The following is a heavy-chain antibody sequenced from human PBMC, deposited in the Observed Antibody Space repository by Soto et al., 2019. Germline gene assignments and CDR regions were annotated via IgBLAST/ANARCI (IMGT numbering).Heavy chain of an antibody. CDR1: GGSISSSSYY. CDR3: ARLRYFDWSRHYYYYYGMDV. Sequence: PSETLSLTCTVSGGSISSSSYYWGWIRQPPGKGLEWIGSIYYSGSTYYNPSLKSRVTISVDTSKNQFSLKLSSVTAADTAVYYCARLRYFDWSRHYYYYYGMDVWGQGTTVTVSS. CDR2: IYYSGST. V-gene: IGHV4-39*01. D-gene: IGHD3-9*01. J-gene: IGHJ6*02.